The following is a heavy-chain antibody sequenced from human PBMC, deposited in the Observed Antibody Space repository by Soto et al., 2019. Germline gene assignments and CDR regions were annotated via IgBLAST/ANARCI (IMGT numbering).Heavy chain of an antibody. V-gene: IGHV3-30-3*01. Sequence: LRLSCAASGFSFSRHGMHWVRQAPGKGLEWVAVISYDGSNQDYADSVKGRFSISRDNSKNTVYLQMNSLRVEDSAVYYCARDRSSTYYYYGMDLWGQGTTVTVSS. D-gene: IGHD6-19*01. CDR3: ARDRSSTYYYYGMDL. CDR1: GFSFSRHG. CDR2: ISYDGSNQ. J-gene: IGHJ6*02.